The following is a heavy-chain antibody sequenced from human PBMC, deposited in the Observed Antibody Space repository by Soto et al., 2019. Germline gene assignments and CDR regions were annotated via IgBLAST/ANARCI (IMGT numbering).Heavy chain of an antibody. CDR2: IIPIFGTA. D-gene: IGHD3-22*01. J-gene: IGHJ4*02. Sequence: SVKVSCKASGGTFSSYAVSWVRQAPGQGLEWMGRIIPIFGTANYAQKFQGRVTITADESTSTAYMELSSLRSEDTAVYYCARANRTYYYDSSGHIMNTYFDYWGQGNLVTVSS. V-gene: IGHV1-69*13. CDR3: ARANRTYYYDSSGHIMNTYFDY. CDR1: GGTFSSYA.